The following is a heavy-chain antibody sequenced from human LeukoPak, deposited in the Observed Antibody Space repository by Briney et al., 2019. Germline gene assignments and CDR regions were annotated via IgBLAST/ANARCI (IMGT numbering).Heavy chain of an antibody. Sequence: GGSLRLSCAASGFTFSRYWMSWVRQAPGKGLEWVAFIRYDGSNKYYADSVKGRFTISRDNSKNTLYLQMNSLRAEDTAVYYCAKEITMVRGAGSMIDYWGQGTLVTVSS. CDR2: IRYDGSNK. CDR1: GFTFSRYW. V-gene: IGHV3-30*02. D-gene: IGHD3-10*01. J-gene: IGHJ4*02. CDR3: AKEITMVRGAGSMIDY.